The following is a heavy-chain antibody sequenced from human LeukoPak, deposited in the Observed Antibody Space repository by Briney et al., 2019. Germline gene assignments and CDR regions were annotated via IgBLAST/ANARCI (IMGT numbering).Heavy chain of an antibody. CDR1: GFTFSSYA. J-gene: IGHJ4*02. CDR3: AREGQLELRGVFDY. D-gene: IGHD1-7*01. Sequence: GGPLRLSCAASGFTFSSYAMHWVRQAPGKGLEYVSAISSNGGSTYYANSVKGRFTISRDNSKNTLYLQMGSLRAEDMAVYYCAREGQLELRGVFDYWGQGTLVTVSS. V-gene: IGHV3-64*01. CDR2: ISSNGGST.